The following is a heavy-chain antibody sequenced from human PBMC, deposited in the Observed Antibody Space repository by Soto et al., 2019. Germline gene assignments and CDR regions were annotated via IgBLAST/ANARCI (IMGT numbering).Heavy chain of an antibody. D-gene: IGHD1-7*01. CDR3: ARGRLPALQYELSRVPALDY. CDR2: IIPIFGTA. CDR1: GGTFSSYA. Sequence: SVKVSCKASGGTFSSYAISWVRQAPGQGLEWMGGIIPIFGTANYAQKFQGRVTITADESTSTAYMELSSLRSEDTAVYYCARGRLPALQYELSRVPALDYWGQGTLVTVSS. J-gene: IGHJ4*02. V-gene: IGHV1-69*13.